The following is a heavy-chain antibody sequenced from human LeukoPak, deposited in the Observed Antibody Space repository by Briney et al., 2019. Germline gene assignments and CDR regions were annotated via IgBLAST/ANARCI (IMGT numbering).Heavy chain of an antibody. CDR2: IYYSGST. CDR1: GGSISSGGYY. V-gene: IGHV4-31*03. CDR3: ARDPMNGGQMGLDY. D-gene: IGHD4-23*01. Sequence: SETLSLTCTVSGGSISSGGYYWSWIRQHPGKGLEWIGYIYYSGSTYYNPSLKSRVTISVDTSKNQFSLKLSSVTAADTAVYYCARDPMNGGQMGLDYWGQGTLVAVSS. J-gene: IGHJ4*02.